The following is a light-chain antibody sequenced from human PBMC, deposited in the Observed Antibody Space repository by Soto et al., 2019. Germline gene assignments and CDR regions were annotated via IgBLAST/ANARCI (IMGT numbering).Light chain of an antibody. J-gene: IGLJ3*02. CDR3: AAWDDSLSRGV. Sequence: QLVLTQPPSASGTPGQRVTISCSGSSSNIGSNYVYWYQQLPGTAPKLLIYRNNQRPSGVPDRFSGSKSGTSASLAISGLRSEDGADYYGAAWDDSLSRGVFGGGTKLTV. CDR1: SSNIGSNY. V-gene: IGLV1-47*01. CDR2: RNN.